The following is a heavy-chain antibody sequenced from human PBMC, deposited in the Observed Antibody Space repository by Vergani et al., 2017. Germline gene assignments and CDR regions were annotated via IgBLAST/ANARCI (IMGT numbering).Heavy chain of an antibody. CDR1: VFTFSDYY. CDR2: ISSSGSTI. V-gene: IGHV3-11*01. D-gene: IGHD6-19*01. Sequence: QVQLVESGGGLVKPGGSLRLSCAASVFTFSDYYMSWIRQAPGKGLEWVSYISSSGSTIYYADSVKGRFTISRDNAKNSLYLQMNSLRAEDTAVYYCARDRSPEQWLAQKYAFDIWGQGTMVTVSS. CDR3: ARDRSPEQWLAQKYAFDI. J-gene: IGHJ3*02.